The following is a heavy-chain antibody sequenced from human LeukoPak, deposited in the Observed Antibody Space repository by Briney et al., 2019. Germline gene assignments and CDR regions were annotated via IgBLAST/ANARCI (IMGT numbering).Heavy chain of an antibody. CDR3: ARTATDTGEFDY. Sequence: GGSLRLSCAASGFTSSSYSMNWVRQAPGKGLECVSSISSSSSSIYYADSVKGRFTISRDDAKNSLYLQMNSLRAEDTAVYYCARTATDTGEFDYWGQGTLVTVSS. CDR1: GFTSSSYS. V-gene: IGHV3-21*01. J-gene: IGHJ4*02. CDR2: ISSSSSSI. D-gene: IGHD6-13*01.